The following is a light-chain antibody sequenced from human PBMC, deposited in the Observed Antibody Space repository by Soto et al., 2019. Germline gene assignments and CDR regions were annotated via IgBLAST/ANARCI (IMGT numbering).Light chain of an antibody. V-gene: IGKV1-5*03. CDR3: QQHISYPMT. CDR1: QGLTNA. CDR2: KAS. Sequence: DIQMTQSPSTLPASVGDRVIITCRASQGLTNALVWYQQKPGKAPNLLIYKASNLASGVPLRFSGSGSGTEFTLTISSLQPEDFATYYCQQHISYPMTFGQGTKVEIK. J-gene: IGKJ1*01.